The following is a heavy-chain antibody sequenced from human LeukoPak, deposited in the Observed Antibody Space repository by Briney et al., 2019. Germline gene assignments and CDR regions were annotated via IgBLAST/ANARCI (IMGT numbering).Heavy chain of an antibody. CDR2: IYYSGST. Sequence: SETLSLTCTVSGGSISSYYWSWIRKPPGKGLEWIGYIYYSGSTNYNPSLKSRVTISVDTSKNQFSLKLSSLTAADTAVYYCASEEGNSGYDFNYWGQGTQVTVAS. CDR3: ASEEGNSGYDFNY. V-gene: IGHV4-59*01. D-gene: IGHD5-12*01. CDR1: GGSISSYY. J-gene: IGHJ4*02.